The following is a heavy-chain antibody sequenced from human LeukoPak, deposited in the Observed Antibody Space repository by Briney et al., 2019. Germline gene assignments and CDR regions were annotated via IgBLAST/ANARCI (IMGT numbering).Heavy chain of an antibody. CDR3: ARDPAILGYCSGGSCYSGWIDP. J-gene: IGHJ5*02. CDR2: TYYRSKWYN. V-gene: IGHV6-1*01. Sequence: SQTLSLTCAISGDSVPSNSAAWNWIRQSPSRGLEWLGRTYYRSKWYNDYAVSVKIRITINPDTSKNQFSLQLNSVTPEDTAVYYCARDPAILGYCSGGSCYSGWIDPWGQGTLVTVSS. D-gene: IGHD2-15*01. CDR1: GDSVPSNSAA.